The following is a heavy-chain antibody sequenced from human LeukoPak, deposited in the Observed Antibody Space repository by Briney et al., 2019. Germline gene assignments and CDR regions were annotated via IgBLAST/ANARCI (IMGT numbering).Heavy chain of an antibody. D-gene: IGHD6-19*01. CDR2: IYYSGST. CDR1: GGSISSYY. Sequence: SETLSLTCTVSGGSISSYYWSWIRQPPGKGLEWIGSIYYSGSTYYNPSLKSRVTISVDTSKNQFSLKLSSVTAADTAVYYCARSKTSYSSGAYFDYWGQGTLVTVSS. J-gene: IGHJ4*02. V-gene: IGHV4-39*01. CDR3: ARSKTSYSSGAYFDY.